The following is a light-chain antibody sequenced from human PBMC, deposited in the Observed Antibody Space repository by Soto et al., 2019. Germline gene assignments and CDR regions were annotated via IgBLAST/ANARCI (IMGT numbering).Light chain of an antibody. CDR1: QSISSW. V-gene: IGKV1-5*01. CDR2: DAS. Sequence: DIQMTQSPSSLSASVGDRVTITCRASQSISSWLAWYQQKPGKAPKLLIYDASSLESGVPSRFSGSGSGTDFTLTITWLQSEDFATYYCQHYYTYPLSFGGGTKVDIK. J-gene: IGKJ4*01. CDR3: QHYYTYPLS.